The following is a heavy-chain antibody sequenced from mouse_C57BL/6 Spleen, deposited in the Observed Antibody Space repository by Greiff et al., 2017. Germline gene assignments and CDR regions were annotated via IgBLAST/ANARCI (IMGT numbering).Heavy chain of an antibody. CDR2: ISSGSSTI. J-gene: IGHJ2*01. CDR1: GFTFSDYG. Sequence: EVKVVESGGGLVKPGGSLKLSCAASGFTFSDYGMHWVRQAPEKGLEWVAYISSGSSTIYYADTVKGRFTISRDNAKNTLFLQMTSLRSEDTAMYYCATEGITTVVANYFDYWGQGTTRTVSS. CDR3: ATEGITTVVANYFDY. D-gene: IGHD1-1*01. V-gene: IGHV5-17*01.